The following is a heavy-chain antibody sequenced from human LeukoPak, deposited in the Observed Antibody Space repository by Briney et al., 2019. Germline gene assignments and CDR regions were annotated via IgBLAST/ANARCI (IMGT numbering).Heavy chain of an antibody. D-gene: IGHD2-21*01. J-gene: IGHJ3*02. Sequence: PGGSLGLSCAASGFTFSNHVMNWVRQAPGKGLEWVSGIGGGGITFYPHSVRGRFTISRDNSKNTLYLQMNNLRAEDTALYYCAKDFQGQIPDAFDIWGQGTLVTVSS. CDR2: IGGGGIT. CDR1: GFTFSNHV. CDR3: AKDFQGQIPDAFDI. V-gene: IGHV3-23*01.